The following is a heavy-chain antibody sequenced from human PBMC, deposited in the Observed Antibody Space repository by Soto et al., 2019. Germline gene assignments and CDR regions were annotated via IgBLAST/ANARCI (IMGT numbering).Heavy chain of an antibody. Sequence: SQTLSLTCAISGDSVSSNSAAWNWIRQSPSRGLEWLGRTYCRSKWYNDYAVSVKSRITINPDTSKNQFSLQLNSVTPEDTAVYYCARDLLLSYDSSGYYYDWFDPWGQGTLVTVSS. CDR3: ARDLLLSYDSSGYYYDWFDP. D-gene: IGHD3-22*01. CDR2: TYCRSKWYN. J-gene: IGHJ5*02. V-gene: IGHV6-1*01. CDR1: GDSVSSNSAA.